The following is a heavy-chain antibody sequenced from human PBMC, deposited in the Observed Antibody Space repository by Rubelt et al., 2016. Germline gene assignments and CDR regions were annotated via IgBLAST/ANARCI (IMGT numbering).Heavy chain of an antibody. D-gene: IGHD3-9*01. CDR2: IYYSGST. Sequence: QVQLQESGPGLVKPSETLSLTCTVSGYSISSGYYWGWIRQPPGKGLEWIGSIYYSGSTYYNPSLKVRVTISVDTSKNQFSRKLSSVTAADTAVYYCARHGARYFDWFSYYFDYWGQGTLVTVSS. CDR1: GYSISSGYY. J-gene: IGHJ4*02. CDR3: ARHGARYFDWFSYYFDY. V-gene: IGHV4-38-2*02.